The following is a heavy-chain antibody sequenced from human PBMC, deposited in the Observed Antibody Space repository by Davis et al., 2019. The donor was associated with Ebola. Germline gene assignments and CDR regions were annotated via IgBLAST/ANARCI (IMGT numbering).Heavy chain of an antibody. J-gene: IGHJ4*02. CDR2: INHIGNT. D-gene: IGHD6-6*01. CDR3: AKFTVLTSRPVL. Sequence: PSETLSLTCGVSGGSFAGYYWSWIRQFPGKGLEWIGEINHIGNTKYNPSLKSRVTISIDTSKSQFSLRLNSVTTADTAIYFCAKFTVLTSRPVLWGQGSLVTVSS. CDR1: GGSFAGYY. V-gene: IGHV4-34*01.